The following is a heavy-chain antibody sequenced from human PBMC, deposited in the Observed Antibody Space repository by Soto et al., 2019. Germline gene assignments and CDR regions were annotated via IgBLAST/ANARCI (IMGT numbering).Heavy chain of an antibody. V-gene: IGHV4-59*01. CDR3: ARATRWSGCFDP. Sequence: SETLSLTCTVSGGSISSYYWSWIRQPPGKGLEWIGYIYYSGSTNYNPSLKSRVTISVDTSKNQFSLKLSSVTAADTAVYYCARATRWSGCFDPWGQGTLVTVSS. CDR1: GGSISSYY. CDR2: IYYSGST. D-gene: IGHD1-26*01. J-gene: IGHJ5*02.